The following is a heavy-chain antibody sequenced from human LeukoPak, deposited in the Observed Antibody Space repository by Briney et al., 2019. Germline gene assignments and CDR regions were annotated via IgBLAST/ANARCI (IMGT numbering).Heavy chain of an antibody. V-gene: IGHV4-34*01. CDR2: INHSGGT. J-gene: IGHJ5*02. Sequence: SETLSLTCAVYGGSFSGYYWSWIRQPPGKGLEWIGEINHSGGTNYNPSLKSRVTISVDTSKNQFSLKLSSVTAADTAVYYCARDRDCSSTSCYGVEGNWFDPWGQGTLVTVSS. D-gene: IGHD2-2*01. CDR1: GGSFSGYY. CDR3: ARDRDCSSTSCYGVEGNWFDP.